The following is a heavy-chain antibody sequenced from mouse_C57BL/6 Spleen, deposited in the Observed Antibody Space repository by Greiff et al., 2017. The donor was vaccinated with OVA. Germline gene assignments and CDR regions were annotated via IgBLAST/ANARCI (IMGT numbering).Heavy chain of an antibody. Sequence: EVKLVESGPGMVKPSQSLSLTCTVTGYSITSGYDWHWIRHFPGNKLEWMGYISYSGSTNYNQSLKSRISITHDTSKNHFFLKLNSVTTEDTATYYCARADYYGSSYAMDYWGQGTSVTVSS. CDR2: ISYSGST. V-gene: IGHV3-1*01. CDR3: ARADYYGSSYAMDY. D-gene: IGHD1-1*01. J-gene: IGHJ4*01. CDR1: GYSITSGYD.